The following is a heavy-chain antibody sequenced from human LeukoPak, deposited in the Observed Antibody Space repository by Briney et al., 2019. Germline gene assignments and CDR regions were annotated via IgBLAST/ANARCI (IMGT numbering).Heavy chain of an antibody. CDR2: ISGSGNTT. J-gene: IGHJ2*01. Sequence: GGSLRLSCAASQFTFSNYAMSWVRQAPGKGLEWVSAISGSGNTTYFGDSVTGRFTISRDNPKNTVYLQMNSLSAEDTVVYYCAKGPAPYCSGGSCYSPHWYFDLWGRGTLVTVSS. CDR3: AKGPAPYCSGGSCYSPHWYFDL. V-gene: IGHV3-23*01. CDR1: QFTFSNYA. D-gene: IGHD2-15*01.